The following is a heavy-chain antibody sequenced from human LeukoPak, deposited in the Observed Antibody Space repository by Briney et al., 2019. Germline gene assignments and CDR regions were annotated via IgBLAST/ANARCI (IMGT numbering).Heavy chain of an antibody. J-gene: IGHJ6*02. V-gene: IGHV1-46*01. CDR1: GYTVTSYY. CDR3: ASAYKYGMDV. CDR2: LNPSGGSS. Sequence: ASVKVSCKASGYTVTSYYMHWVRQAPGQGLEWMGILNPSGGSSSYAQKFQGRATLTRATSTSTVYMELSSLRSEDTAVYYCASAYKYGMDVWGQGTTVTVSS.